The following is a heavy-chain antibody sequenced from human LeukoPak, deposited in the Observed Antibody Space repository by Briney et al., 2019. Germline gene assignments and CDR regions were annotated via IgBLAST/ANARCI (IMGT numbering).Heavy chain of an antibody. CDR2: IYFSGST. CDR3: AREGAYSSSWFDY. J-gene: IGHJ4*02. V-gene: IGHV4-59*01. Sequence: SGTLSLTCPVSGGPISSYYWSWIRQPPRKGLEWIGYIYFSGSTNYNPSLKSRVTISVDTSKNRFSLKLSSVTAADTAVYYCAREGAYSSSWFDYWGQGTLVTVSS. D-gene: IGHD6-13*01. CDR1: GGPISSYY.